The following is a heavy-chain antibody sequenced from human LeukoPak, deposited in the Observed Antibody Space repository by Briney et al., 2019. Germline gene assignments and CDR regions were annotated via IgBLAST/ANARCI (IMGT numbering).Heavy chain of an antibody. Sequence: PGGSLRVSCAASGFTLSSYGMHWVRQAPGNGLEWVAVISYDGSNKYYADSVKGRFTISRDNSKNTLYLQMNSLRAEDTAVYYCAKGDNYYDSSGLGYWGQGTLVTVSS. D-gene: IGHD3-22*01. J-gene: IGHJ4*02. V-gene: IGHV3-30*18. CDR3: AKGDNYYDSSGLGY. CDR1: GFTLSSYG. CDR2: ISYDGSNK.